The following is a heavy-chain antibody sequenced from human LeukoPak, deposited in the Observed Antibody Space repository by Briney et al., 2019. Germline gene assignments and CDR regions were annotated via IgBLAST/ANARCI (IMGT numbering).Heavy chain of an antibody. CDR1: GYTFTSYA. J-gene: IGHJ4*02. D-gene: IGHD3-10*01. CDR3: ARVLVRGVGDY. CDR2: INPNSGGT. Sequence: ASVKVSCKASGYTFTSYAFSWVRQAPGQGLEWMGWINPNSGGTNYAQKFQGRVTMTRDTSISTAYMELSRLRSDDTAVYYCARVLVRGVGDYWGQGTLVTVSS. V-gene: IGHV1-2*02.